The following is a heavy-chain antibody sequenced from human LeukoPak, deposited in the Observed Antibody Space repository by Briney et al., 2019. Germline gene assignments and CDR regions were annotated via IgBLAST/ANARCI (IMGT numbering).Heavy chain of an antibody. D-gene: IGHD3-10*01. CDR1: GFTFSNYD. Sequence: GGSLRLSCAAPGFTFSNYDITWVRQAPGKGLEYVSSSAFGGSIYYADSVKGRFTISRDNSKNTMYLQVNSLRAEDTAVYYCARDPLGMVRGFYYYGMDVWGQGTTVTVSS. V-gene: IGHV3-23*01. CDR2: SAFGGSI. J-gene: IGHJ6*02. CDR3: ARDPLGMVRGFYYYGMDV.